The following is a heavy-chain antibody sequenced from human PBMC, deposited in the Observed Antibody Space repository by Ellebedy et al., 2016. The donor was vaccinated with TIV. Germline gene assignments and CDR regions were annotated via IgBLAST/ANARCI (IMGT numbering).Heavy chain of an antibody. D-gene: IGHD3-3*01. V-gene: IGHV3-33*08. CDR3: AREGDFWSGYHNYYYYGMDV. CDR2: IWYDGSNT. J-gene: IGHJ6*02. Sequence: GESLKISCAASGFTFSSYGMHWVRQAPGKGLEWVAVIWYDGSNTYYADSVKGRFTISRDNSKNTLYLQMNSLRAEDTAVYYCAREGDFWSGYHNYYYYGMDVWGQGTTVTVSS. CDR1: GFTFSSYG.